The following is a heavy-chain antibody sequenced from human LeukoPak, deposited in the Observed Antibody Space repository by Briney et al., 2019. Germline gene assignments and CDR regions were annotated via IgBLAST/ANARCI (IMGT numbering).Heavy chain of an antibody. J-gene: IGHJ4*02. D-gene: IGHD3-16*02. Sequence: ASVKVSCKASGYTFTGYYMHWVRQAPGQGLEWMGWINPNSGGTNYAQKFQGRVTMTRDTSISTAYMELSRLRSDDTAVYYCARNGELYDYVWGSYRYSWYYFDYWGQGTLVTVSS. CDR2: INPNSGGT. CDR3: ARNGELYDYVWGSYRYSWYYFDY. CDR1: GYTFTGYY. V-gene: IGHV1-2*02.